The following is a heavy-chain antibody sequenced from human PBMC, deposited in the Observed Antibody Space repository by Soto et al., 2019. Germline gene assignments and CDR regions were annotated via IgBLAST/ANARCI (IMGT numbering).Heavy chain of an antibody. J-gene: IGHJ4*02. CDR3: ARAEELKAFDY. D-gene: IGHD1-26*01. V-gene: IGHV4-34*01. CDR2: INHSGST. Sequence: QVQLQQWGAGLLKPSETLSLTCAVYGGSFSGYYWSWIRQPPGKGLEWMGEINHSGSTNYNPSLNSRVTISVDTSKNQFSLKLSSVTAADTAVYYCARAEELKAFDYWGQGTLVTVSS. CDR1: GGSFSGYY.